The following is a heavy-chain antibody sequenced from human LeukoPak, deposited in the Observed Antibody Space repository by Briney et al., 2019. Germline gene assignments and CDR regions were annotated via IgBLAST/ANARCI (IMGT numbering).Heavy chain of an antibody. V-gene: IGHV3-21*04. CDR3: ARDGGPNSYYYYGMDV. CDR2: ISSSSSYI. J-gene: IGHJ6*02. Sequence: GGSLRLSCAASGFTFSSYSMNWVRQAPGKGLEWVSSISSSSSYIYYADSVKGRFTISRDNAKNTLYLQMNSLRAEDTAVYYCARDGGPNSYYYYGMDVWGQGTTVTVSS. CDR1: GFTFSSYS. D-gene: IGHD1/OR15-1a*01.